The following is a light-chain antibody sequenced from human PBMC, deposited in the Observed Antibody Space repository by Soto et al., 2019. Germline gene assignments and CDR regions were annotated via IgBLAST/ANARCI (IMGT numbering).Light chain of an antibody. CDR1: QSVNRNY. Sequence: EIVLTQSPGTLSLSPGERATLSCRASQSVNRNYLAWFQHKPGQAPRLLIYGASSRATGIPDRFSGSGSGTDFTLTISRLEPEDFAVYYCHQYGDSRTFGQGTKVDIK. CDR2: GAS. J-gene: IGKJ1*01. CDR3: HQYGDSRT. V-gene: IGKV3-20*01.